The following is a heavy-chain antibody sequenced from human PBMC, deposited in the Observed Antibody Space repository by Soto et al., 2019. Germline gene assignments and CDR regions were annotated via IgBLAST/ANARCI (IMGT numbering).Heavy chain of an antibody. J-gene: IGHJ5*02. V-gene: IGHV4-31*03. Sequence: QVQLQESGPGLVKPSQTLSLTCTVSGGSISSGGYYWSWIRQHPGKGLEWIGYIYYSGSTYYNPSLKSRVTISVDTSKNQFSLKMSSVTAADTAVYYCARGGHMDNWFDPWGQGTLVTVSS. CDR2: IYYSGST. CDR1: GGSISSGGYY. CDR3: ARGGHMDNWFDP.